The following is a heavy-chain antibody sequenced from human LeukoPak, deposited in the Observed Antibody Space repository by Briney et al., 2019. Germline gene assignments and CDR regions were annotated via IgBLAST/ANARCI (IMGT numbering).Heavy chain of an antibody. Sequence: SETLSLTCTVSGGSIRSYHWSWIRQPPGKRLEWIGYIYDSGSTNYNPYLKSRVTISIDTSKNQFSLKLSSVTAADTAVYYCARDLVKLERTNTFDYWGQGTLVTVSS. V-gene: IGHV4-59*01. J-gene: IGHJ4*02. CDR1: GGSIRSYH. CDR2: IYDSGST. D-gene: IGHD1-1*01. CDR3: ARDLVKLERTNTFDY.